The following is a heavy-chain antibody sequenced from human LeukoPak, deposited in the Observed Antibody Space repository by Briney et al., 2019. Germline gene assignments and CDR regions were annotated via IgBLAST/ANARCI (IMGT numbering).Heavy chain of an antibody. CDR2: ISSGGTTI. V-gene: IGHV3-48*01. J-gene: IGHJ4*02. CDR3: ARGSGRISIFGVPY. D-gene: IGHD3-3*01. Sequence: GGSLRLSCAASGFTFSSYSMNWVRQAPGRGLEWVSDISSGGTTINYADSVKGRFTISRDNAKNSVYLQMNSLRAEDTAMYYCARGSGRISIFGVPYWGQGTLVTVSS. CDR1: GFTFSSYS.